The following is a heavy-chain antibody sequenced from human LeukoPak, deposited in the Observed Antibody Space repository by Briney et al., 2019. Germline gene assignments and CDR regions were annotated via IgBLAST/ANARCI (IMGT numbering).Heavy chain of an antibody. D-gene: IGHD6-13*01. Sequence: PGGSLTLSCAVSGFSSTTAWMTWVRQAPGKGLEWVADIRQDGSDKYYVDAVKGRFIISRDKAKNSVSLHMNRLTVEDTAVYYFVGYKYILSWSAFDFWGRGTMVTVSS. CDR2: IRQDGSDK. J-gene: IGHJ3*01. V-gene: IGHV3-7*01. CDR3: VGYKYILSWSAFDF. CDR1: GFSSTTAW.